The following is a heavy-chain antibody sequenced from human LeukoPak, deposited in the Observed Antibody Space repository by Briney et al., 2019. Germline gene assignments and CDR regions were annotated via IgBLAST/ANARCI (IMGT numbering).Heavy chain of an antibody. J-gene: IGHJ4*02. D-gene: IGHD2-2*01. V-gene: IGHV3-23*01. CDR3: AKTDHALYHFDLFDY. CDR2: IIGSGGDT. Sequence: PGMSLRLSCAASGFTFSNYAMNWVRQTPGKGLEWVSSIIGSGGDTYYAESVRGRFTISRDNSKNTLFLQMNSLRADDTAVYYCAKTDHALYHFDLFDYWGQGTLVTVSS. CDR1: GFTFSNYA.